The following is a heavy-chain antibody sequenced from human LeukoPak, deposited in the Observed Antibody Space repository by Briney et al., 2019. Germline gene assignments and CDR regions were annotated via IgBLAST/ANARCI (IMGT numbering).Heavy chain of an antibody. CDR2: INHSGST. J-gene: IGHJ6*03. D-gene: IGHD2-8*01. V-gene: IGHV4-34*01. Sequence: SETLSLTCAVYGGSFSGYYWSWIRQPPGKGLEWIGEINHSGSTNYNQSLKSRVTISVDTSKNQFSLKLSSVTAADTAVYYCARGYCTNGVCYEEVGYYYMDVWGKGTTVTVSS. CDR3: ARGYCTNGVCYEEVGYYYMDV. CDR1: GGSFSGYY.